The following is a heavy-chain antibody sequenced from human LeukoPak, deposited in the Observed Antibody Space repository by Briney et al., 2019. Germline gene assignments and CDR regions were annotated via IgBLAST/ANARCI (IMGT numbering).Heavy chain of an antibody. CDR3: AKNLFDWLRNYYYYMDV. D-gene: IGHD3-9*01. CDR1: GFTFSKFA. V-gene: IGHV3-30*04. CDR2: VSYDGSYK. Sequence: GGSLRLSCAAAGFTFSKFAMHWVRQAPGKGLEWVAVVSYDGSYKYYADSVKGRFTISRDNSKNTLYLQMNSLRAEDTAVYYCAKNLFDWLRNYYYYMDVWGKGTTVTISS. J-gene: IGHJ6*03.